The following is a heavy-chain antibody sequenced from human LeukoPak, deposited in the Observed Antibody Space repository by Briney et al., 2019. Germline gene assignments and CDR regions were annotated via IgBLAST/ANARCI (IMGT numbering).Heavy chain of an antibody. CDR2: INPNSGGT. CDR3: ARGGYYGSGSYDRNDY. D-gene: IGHD3-10*01. CDR1: GYTFTGYY. V-gene: IGHV1-2*02. J-gene: IGHJ4*02. Sequence: ASVKVSCKASGYTFTGYYMHWVRQAPGQGLEWMGWINPNSGGTNYAQKFQGRVTMTRDTSISTAYMELSRLRSDDTAVYYCARGGYYGSGSYDRNDYWGQGTLVNVSS.